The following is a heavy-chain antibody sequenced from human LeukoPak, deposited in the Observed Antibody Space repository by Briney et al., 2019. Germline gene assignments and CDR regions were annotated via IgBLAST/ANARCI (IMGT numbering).Heavy chain of an antibody. D-gene: IGHD4-17*01. CDR1: GFMFSKSW. V-gene: IGHV3-74*01. CDR2: IYNDGSTT. CDR3: ARDADYGGWFDP. Sequence: GGSLRLSCAASGFMFSKSWMHWVRQVPGKGLVWVARIYNDGSTTNYADSVKGRFTISRDNAKNALYLQMNSLRAEDTAVYYCARDADYGGWFDPWGQGTLVTVSS. J-gene: IGHJ5*02.